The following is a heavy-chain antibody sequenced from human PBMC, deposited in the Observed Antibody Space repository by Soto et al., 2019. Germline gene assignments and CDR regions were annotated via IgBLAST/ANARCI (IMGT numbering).Heavy chain of an antibody. D-gene: IGHD1-26*01. CDR2: INPSGGST. CDR1: GYTFTSYY. V-gene: IGHV1-46*01. Sequence: GASVKVSCKASGYTFTSYYMHWVRQAPGQGLEWMGIINPSGGSTSYAQKFQGRVTMTRDTSTSTVYMELSSLRSEDTAVYYCARDRLYSGSCWRVPSSLSWFDYWGQGXLVTVSS. CDR3: ARDRLYSGSCWRVPSSLSWFDY. J-gene: IGHJ4*02.